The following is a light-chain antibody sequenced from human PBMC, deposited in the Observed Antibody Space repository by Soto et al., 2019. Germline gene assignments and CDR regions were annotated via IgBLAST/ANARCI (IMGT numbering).Light chain of an antibody. Sequence: EKVLTQSPVTLSVSLGERATLSCRASQSITTNLAWYQQTPGQAPRLLIFGASNSATGIPARFSGSGSGTEFSLTISSLQSEDSAIYYYQQDNDWPPLTFGGGTKVEI. CDR1: QSITTN. J-gene: IGKJ4*01. V-gene: IGKV3-15*01. CDR3: QQDNDWPPLT. CDR2: GAS.